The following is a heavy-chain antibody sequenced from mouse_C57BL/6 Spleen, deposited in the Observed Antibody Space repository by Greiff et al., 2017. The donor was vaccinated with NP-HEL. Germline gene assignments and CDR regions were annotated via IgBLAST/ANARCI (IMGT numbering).Heavy chain of an antibody. CDR1: GYTFTDYE. D-gene: IGHD2-1*01. V-gene: IGHV1-15*01. J-gene: IGHJ3*01. CDR2: IDPETGGT. Sequence: VQLQQSGAELVRPGASVTLSCKASGYTFTDYEMHWVKQTPVHGLEWIGAIDPETGGTAYNQKFKGKAILTADKSSSTAYMELRSLTSEESAVYYCTETRYGNYLARFAYWGQGTLVTVSA. CDR3: TETRYGNYLARFAY.